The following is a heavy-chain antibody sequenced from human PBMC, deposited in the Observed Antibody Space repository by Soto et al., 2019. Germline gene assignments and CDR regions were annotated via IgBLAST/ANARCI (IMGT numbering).Heavy chain of an antibody. CDR1: GGTFSSYA. J-gene: IGHJ3*02. CDR2: IIPIFGTA. CDR3: ARDSGSYSPHVIPNTHPVDI. V-gene: IGHV1-69*13. D-gene: IGHD1-26*01. Sequence: EASVKVSCKASGGTFSSYAISWVRQAPGQGLEWMGGIIPIFGTANYAQKFQGRVTITADESTSTAYMELSSLRSEDTAAYYCARDSGSYSPHVIPNTHPVDIWGQGTMVTVSS.